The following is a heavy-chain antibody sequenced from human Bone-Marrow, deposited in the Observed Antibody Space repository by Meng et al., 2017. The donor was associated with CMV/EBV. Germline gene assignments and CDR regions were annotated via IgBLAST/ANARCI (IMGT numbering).Heavy chain of an antibody. V-gene: IGHV1-18*01. D-gene: IGHD2-2*01. CDR2: ISAYNGNT. CDR1: GYTFTSYG. CDR3: VRDCSSTNWSGYYSGCDAFDT. Sequence: ASVKVSCKASGYTFTSYGISWVRQAPGQGLEWMGWISAYNGNTNYAQKLQGRVTMTTDTSTSTAYMELRSLRSDDTAVYYCVRDCSSTNWSGYYSGCDAFDTWGQGAMVTVSS. J-gene: IGHJ3*02.